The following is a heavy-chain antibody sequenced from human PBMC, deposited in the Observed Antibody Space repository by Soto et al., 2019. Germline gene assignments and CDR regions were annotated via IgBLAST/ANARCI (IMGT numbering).Heavy chain of an antibody. Sequence: QVQLQESGPGLVKPSETLSLICTVSGASMNFHYWSWIRQAPGRGLEWIGYIYHNRGTNQNPSLKSRVTISLDTSRNLFSLSLSSVTAADTAKYYCAGSDRSGYSPFDNWGQGTLVTVSS. V-gene: IGHV4-59*11. CDR2: IYHNRGT. CDR1: GASMNFHY. CDR3: AGSDRSGYSPFDN. J-gene: IGHJ4*02. D-gene: IGHD3-22*01.